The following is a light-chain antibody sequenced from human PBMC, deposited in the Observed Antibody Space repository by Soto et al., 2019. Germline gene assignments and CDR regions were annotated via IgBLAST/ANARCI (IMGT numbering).Light chain of an antibody. CDR2: KAS. Sequence: DIQMTQSPSSLSASVGDRVTITCRTSQPISNYLNWYQQKPGKGPKLLINKASSLESGVPSRFSGSGSGTEFTLTISSLQPDDFATYYCQQYKSHRRTFGQGTKVDIK. J-gene: IGKJ1*01. V-gene: IGKV1-5*03. CDR1: QPISNY. CDR3: QQYKSHRRT.